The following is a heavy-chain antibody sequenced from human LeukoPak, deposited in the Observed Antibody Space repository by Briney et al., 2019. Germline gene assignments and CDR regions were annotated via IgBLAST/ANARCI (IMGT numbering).Heavy chain of an antibody. V-gene: IGHV4-39*01. CDR1: GGSISSNNYY. J-gene: IGHJ4*02. D-gene: IGHD3-10*01. CDR3: AILHTTMVRGVHYFDY. CDR2: IYYSGST. Sequence: PSETLSLTCAVSGGSISSNNYYWGWIRQPPGKGLEWIGSIYYSGSTYYNPSLKSRVTISVDTSKNQFSLKLSSVTAADTAVYYCAILHTTMVRGVHYFDYWGQGTLVTVSS.